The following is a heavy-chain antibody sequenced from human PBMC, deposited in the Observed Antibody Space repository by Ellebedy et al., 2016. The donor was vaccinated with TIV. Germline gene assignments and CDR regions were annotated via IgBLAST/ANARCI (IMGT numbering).Heavy chain of an antibody. D-gene: IGHD2-21*02. Sequence: AASVKVSCKASGYTFSNFYIHWVRQAPGQGLEWMGVIDPSGGTTFFAQNFQGRVTMTGDTSTNTTYMELSGLRYVDTALYYCARAPLDDFEIDYWGQGPLVTVSS. J-gene: IGHJ4*02. CDR3: ARAPLDDFEIDY. CDR2: IDPSGGTT. CDR1: GYTFSNFY. V-gene: IGHV1-46*01.